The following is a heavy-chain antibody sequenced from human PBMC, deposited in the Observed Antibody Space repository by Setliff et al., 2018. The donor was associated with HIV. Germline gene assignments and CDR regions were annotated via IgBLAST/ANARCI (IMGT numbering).Heavy chain of an antibody. J-gene: IGHJ5*02. CDR2: IFYSGGT. V-gene: IGHV4-39*01. Sequence: PSETLSLTCTVSGGSISSSIYYWGWIRQPPGKGLEWIGNIFYSGGTYYNPSLKSRVTISVDTSKNQFSLRLSSVTAADTAVYYCARLRGSSTWYTGNWFDPWGQGTLVTVSS. D-gene: IGHD6-13*01. CDR1: GGSISSSIYY. CDR3: ARLRGSSTWYTGNWFDP.